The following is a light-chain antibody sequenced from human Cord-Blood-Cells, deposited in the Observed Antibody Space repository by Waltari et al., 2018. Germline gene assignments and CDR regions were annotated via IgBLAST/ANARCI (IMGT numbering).Light chain of an antibody. CDR2: GNS. J-gene: IGLJ1*01. V-gene: IGLV1-40*01. CDR3: QSYDSSLSALYV. CDR1: SSNIGAGYD. Sequence: QSVLTQPPSVSGAPEPRVTISCTGSSSNIGAGYDVHWYQQLPGTAPKLLSFGNSKRPAGVPDRFSGSKSGTSASLAITGLQAEDESDYYCQSYDSSLSALYVVGTGTKVTVL.